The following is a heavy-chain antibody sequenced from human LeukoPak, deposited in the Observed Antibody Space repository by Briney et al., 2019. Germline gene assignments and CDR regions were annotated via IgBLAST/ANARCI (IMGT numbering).Heavy chain of an antibody. CDR2: INPSGGST. V-gene: IGHV1-46*01. D-gene: IGHD3-3*01. CDR1: GYTFTSYY. CDR3: ARTYYDFWRAPYFDY. Sequence: GASVKVSCKASGYTFTSYYMHWVRQAPGQGLEWMGKINPSGGSTSYAQKFQGRVTMTRDMSTSTVYMELSSLRSEDTAVYYCARTYYDFWRAPYFDYWGQGTLVTVSS. J-gene: IGHJ4*02.